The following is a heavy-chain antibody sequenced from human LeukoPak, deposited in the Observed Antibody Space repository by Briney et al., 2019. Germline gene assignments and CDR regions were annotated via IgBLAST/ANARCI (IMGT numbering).Heavy chain of an antibody. Sequence: SETLSLTCAVSGGSISSTTYYWAWIRQPPGKGLEWIGSIYYTGRTHYIPSLKSRVTISLDTSKNQFSLNPSSVTAADTAVYYCATQVAGGPLDYWGQGTLVTVSS. CDR1: GGSISSTTYY. CDR2: IYYTGRT. D-gene: IGHD6-19*01. J-gene: IGHJ4*02. V-gene: IGHV4-39*01. CDR3: ATQVAGGPLDY.